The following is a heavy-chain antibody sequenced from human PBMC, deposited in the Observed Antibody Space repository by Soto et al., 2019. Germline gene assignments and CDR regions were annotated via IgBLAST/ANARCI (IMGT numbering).Heavy chain of an antibody. D-gene: IGHD6-19*01. V-gene: IGHV4-39*07. Sequence: SETLSLTCTVSGGSISSSSYYWGWIRQPPGKALQWIGFIYQSGVTSYNPSLASRVSISLDRSNNQCSLKLKSVTAADTAVYFCAGMPYTSGLRFDPWGPGTLVTVSS. CDR3: AGMPYTSGLRFDP. CDR1: GGSISSSSYY. CDR2: IYQSGVT. J-gene: IGHJ5*02.